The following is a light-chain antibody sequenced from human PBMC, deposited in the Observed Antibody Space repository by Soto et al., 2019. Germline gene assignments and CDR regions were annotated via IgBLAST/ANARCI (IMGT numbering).Light chain of an antibody. CDR3: QQRRGT. CDR1: QSVSSY. Sequence: EIVLTQSPATLSLSPGERATLSCRASQSVSSYLAWYQHKPGQAPRLLIYDASNRATGIPARFSGSGSGTDFTLTISSLESEDFAVYYCQQRRGTFGPGTKEDIK. V-gene: IGKV3-11*01. J-gene: IGKJ3*01. CDR2: DAS.